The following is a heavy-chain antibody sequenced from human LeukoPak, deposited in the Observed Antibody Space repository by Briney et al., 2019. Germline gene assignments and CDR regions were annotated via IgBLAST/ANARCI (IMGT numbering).Heavy chain of an antibody. V-gene: IGHV4-39*01. D-gene: IGHD6-19*01. Sequence: SETLSLTCTVSGGSISSSSYYWGWIRQPPGKGLEWIGSIYYSGSTYYIPSLKSRVTISVDTSKNQFSLKLSSVTAADTAVYYCARQAGTLLDYFDYWGQGTLVTVSS. CDR1: GGSISSSSYY. CDR3: ARQAGTLLDYFDY. CDR2: IYYSGST. J-gene: IGHJ4*02.